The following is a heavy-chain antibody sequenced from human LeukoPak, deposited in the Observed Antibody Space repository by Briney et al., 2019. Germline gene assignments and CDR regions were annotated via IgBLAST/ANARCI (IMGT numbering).Heavy chain of an antibody. D-gene: IGHD2-15*01. V-gene: IGHV4-4*07. CDR3: AREIYCSGGSCLARGDAFDI. J-gene: IGHJ3*02. CDR1: GGSISSCY. CDR2: IYTSGST. Sequence: SETLSLTCTVSGGSISSCYWSWIRQPAGKGLEWIGRIYTSGSTNYNPSLKSRVTMSVDTSKNQFSLKLSSVTAADTAVYYCAREIYCSGGSCLARGDAFDIWGQGTMVTVSS.